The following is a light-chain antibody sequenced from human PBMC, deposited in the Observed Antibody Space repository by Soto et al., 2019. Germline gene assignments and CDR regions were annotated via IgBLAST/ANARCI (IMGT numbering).Light chain of an antibody. Sequence: QSVLTQPPSASGTPGQRVTISCSGSSSNIGISAVNWYQHLPGTAPKVLIYSNNQRPSGVPDRFSGSKPGTSASLAISGLQSEDEADYSCAAWDDSLKAWVFGGGTKLTVL. CDR3: AAWDDSLKAWV. CDR1: SSNIGISA. V-gene: IGLV1-44*01. J-gene: IGLJ3*02. CDR2: SNN.